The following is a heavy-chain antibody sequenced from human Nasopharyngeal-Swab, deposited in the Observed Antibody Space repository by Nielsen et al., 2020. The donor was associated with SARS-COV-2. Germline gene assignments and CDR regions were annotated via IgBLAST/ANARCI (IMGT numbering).Heavy chain of an antibody. CDR1: GDSIGSGKYY. J-gene: IGHJ4*02. CDR3: VRDSPMTRAVIVEY. CDR2: IDTSGT. Sequence: SETLSLTCTVSGDSIGSGKYYWGWIRQSAGKGLEWPGRIDTSGTTYNPSLKSRVTMSLDTSKNEFSLKVNSVTAADTAVYYCVRDSPMTRAVIVEYWGQGTLVTVSS. D-gene: IGHD3-10*01. V-gene: IGHV4-61*02.